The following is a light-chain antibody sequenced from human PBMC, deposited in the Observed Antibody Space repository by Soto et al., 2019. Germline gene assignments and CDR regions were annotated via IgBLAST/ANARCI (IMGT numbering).Light chain of an antibody. CDR1: QSVSSSN. CDR2: GAS. J-gene: IGKJ1*01. Sequence: EIVLTQSPSTLSLSPGGRSTLACRASQSVSSSNLAWYQQKTGKAPRLFIYGASTRATGIPARFSGSGSGTEFTLTISSLQYEDFAGHYCQQYNNWPQTFGQGTRWIS. V-gene: IGKV3-15*01. CDR3: QQYNNWPQT.